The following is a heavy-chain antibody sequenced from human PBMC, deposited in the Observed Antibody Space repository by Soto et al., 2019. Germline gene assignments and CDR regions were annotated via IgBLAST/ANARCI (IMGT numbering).Heavy chain of an antibody. CDR3: TTEGRQQLPTISYYYYGMDV. J-gene: IGHJ6*02. CDR1: GFTFSNAW. D-gene: IGHD6-13*01. Sequence: GGSLRLSCAASGFTFSNAWMNWVRQAPGKGLEWVGRIKSKTDGGTTDYAAPVKGRFTISRDDSKNTLYLQMNSLKTEDTAVYYCTTEGRQQLPTISYYYYGMDVWGQGTTVTVSS. V-gene: IGHV3-15*07. CDR2: IKSKTDGGTT.